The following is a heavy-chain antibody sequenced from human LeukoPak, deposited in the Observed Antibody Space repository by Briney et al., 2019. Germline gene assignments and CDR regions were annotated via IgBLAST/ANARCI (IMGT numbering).Heavy chain of an antibody. CDR2: IIPIFGTA. Sequence: SVKVSCKASGGTFSSYAINWMRQAPGQGLEWMGRIIPIFGTANYAQKFQGRVTITTDESTSTGYMKLSSLRSEDTAVYYCARDWQYCGGDCIPRGFDPWGQGTLVTVSS. D-gene: IGHD2-21*02. CDR1: GGTFSSYA. J-gene: IGHJ5*02. V-gene: IGHV1-69*05. CDR3: ARDWQYCGGDCIPRGFDP.